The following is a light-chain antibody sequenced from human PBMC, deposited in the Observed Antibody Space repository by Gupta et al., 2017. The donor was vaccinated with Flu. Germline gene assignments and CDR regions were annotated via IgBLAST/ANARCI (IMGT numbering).Light chain of an antibody. CDR3: MPALETPWT. V-gene: IGKV2-28*01. Sequence: TPGQPASISCKSSHSRMHNNGHNSLACYLQKPGQSPQLLIYLVSNRSSGVPDRFSGTCSGTDFTLKISRVESAAVVVYSSMPALETPWTFVQGTKVEI. CDR2: LVS. CDR1: HSRMHNNGHNS. J-gene: IGKJ1*01.